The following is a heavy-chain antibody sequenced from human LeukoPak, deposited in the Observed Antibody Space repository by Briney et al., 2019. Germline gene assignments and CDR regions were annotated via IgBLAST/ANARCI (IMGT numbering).Heavy chain of an antibody. CDR1: GFTFSDYY. CDR2: ISSSGNTI. Sequence: PGGSLRLSCAASGFTFSDYYMSWIRQAPGKGLEWVLYISSSGNTIYYADSVKGRFTISRDNAKNSLYLQMNSLGAEDTAVYYCARDSGFGLFDYWGQGTLVTVSS. V-gene: IGHV3-11*04. CDR3: ARDSGFGLFDY. D-gene: IGHD5-12*01. J-gene: IGHJ4*02.